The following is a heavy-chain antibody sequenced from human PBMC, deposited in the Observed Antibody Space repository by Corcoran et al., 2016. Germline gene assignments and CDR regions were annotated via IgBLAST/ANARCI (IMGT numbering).Heavy chain of an antibody. CDR3: ARQAITIFGVVIIPPYGMDV. CDR1: GFTFSSYS. Sequence: EVQLVESGGGLVQPGGSLRLSCAASGFTFSSYSMNWVRQAPGKGLEWVSYISSSSSTIYYADSVKGRFTISRDNAKNSLYLQMNSLRAEDTAVYYCARQAITIFGVVIIPPYGMDVWGQGTTVTVSS. D-gene: IGHD3-3*01. V-gene: IGHV3-48*04. CDR2: ISSSSSTI. J-gene: IGHJ6*02.